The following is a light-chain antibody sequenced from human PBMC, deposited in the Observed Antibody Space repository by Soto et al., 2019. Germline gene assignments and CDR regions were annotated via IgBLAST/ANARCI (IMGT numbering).Light chain of an antibody. CDR2: LEGSGSY. V-gene: IGLV4-60*03. J-gene: IGLJ1*01. CDR1: SGHSSNI. Sequence: QSVLTQSSSASASLGSSVKLTCTLSSGHSSNIIAWHQQQPGEAPRYLMKLEGSGSYNKGSGVPDRLSGSSSGADRYLTISNLQSEDEADYYCETWDRNTRVFGTGTKLTVL. CDR3: ETWDRNTRV.